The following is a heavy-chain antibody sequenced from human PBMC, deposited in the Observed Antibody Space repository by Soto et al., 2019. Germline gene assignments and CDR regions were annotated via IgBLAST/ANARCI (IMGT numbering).Heavy chain of an antibody. J-gene: IGHJ5*02. Sequence: SETLSLTCSVSGGSINSVNYYWSWIRQHPGKGLEWIGEIDHTGSTKYNPSLKSRVTILVDTSKNQFSLRLNSVTAADTAVYYCERGSRSSSRWFDPWGQGTLVTVSS. CDR2: IDHTGST. V-gene: IGHV4-39*07. D-gene: IGHD2-15*01. CDR1: GGSINSVNYY. CDR3: ERGSRSSSRWFDP.